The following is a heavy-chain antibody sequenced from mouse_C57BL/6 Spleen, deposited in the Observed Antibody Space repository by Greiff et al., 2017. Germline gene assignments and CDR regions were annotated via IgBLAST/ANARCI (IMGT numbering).Heavy chain of an antibody. D-gene: IGHD1-1*01. CDR2: IDPSDSET. Sequence: VQLQQSGAELVRPGSSVKLSCKASGYTFTSYWMHWVKQRPIQGLEWIGNIDPSDSETHYNQKFKDKATLTVDKSSSTAYMQLSSLTSEDSAVYYCARKTNYYGSSYDAMDYWGQGTSVTVSS. CDR1: GYTFTSYW. V-gene: IGHV1-52*01. CDR3: ARKTNYYGSSYDAMDY. J-gene: IGHJ4*01.